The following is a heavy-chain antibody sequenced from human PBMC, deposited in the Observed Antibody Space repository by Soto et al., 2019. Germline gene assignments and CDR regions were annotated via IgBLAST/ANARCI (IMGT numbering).Heavy chain of an antibody. J-gene: IGHJ4*02. CDR3: ARATLEQQLGY. CDR1: GGSISSGHYY. D-gene: IGHD6-13*01. Sequence: QGQLQESGPGLVKPSQTLSLTCTVSGGSISSGHYYWSWIRQPPGKGLEWIGYIYYTGSTYYVPSLKSRVTISADTSPNQFSLKLSSVTAADTAVYYCARATLEQQLGYWGQGTLVTVSS. V-gene: IGHV4-30-4*01. CDR2: IYYTGST.